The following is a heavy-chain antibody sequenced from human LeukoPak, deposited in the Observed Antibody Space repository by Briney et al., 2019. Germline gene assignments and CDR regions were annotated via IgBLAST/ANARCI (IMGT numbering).Heavy chain of an antibody. CDR3: ARGAVAGQDFDY. V-gene: IGHV4-59*13. J-gene: IGHJ4*02. Sequence: SEALSLTCTVSGGSISSYHWSWIRQPPGKGLGWIGYIFYSGSTNYNPSLKNRVTLSGDPAKNRFCLELGSVPRADTAVYYCARGAVAGQDFDYWGQGTLVTVSS. CDR2: IFYSGST. CDR1: GGSISSYH. D-gene: IGHD6-19*01.